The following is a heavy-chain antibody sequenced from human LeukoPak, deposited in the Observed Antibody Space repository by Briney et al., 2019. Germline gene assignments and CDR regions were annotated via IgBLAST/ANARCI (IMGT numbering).Heavy chain of an antibody. Sequence: GRSLRLSCAASGFTFSSYGMHWVRQAPGKGLEWVAVISYDGSNKYYADSVKGRFTISRDNSKNTLYLQMNSLRAEDTAVYYCAKDRTKLYSRYPTASFDPWGQGTLVTVSS. CDR1: GFTFSSYG. J-gene: IGHJ5*02. CDR3: AKDRTKLYSRYPTASFDP. D-gene: IGHD6-13*01. V-gene: IGHV3-30*18. CDR2: ISYDGSNK.